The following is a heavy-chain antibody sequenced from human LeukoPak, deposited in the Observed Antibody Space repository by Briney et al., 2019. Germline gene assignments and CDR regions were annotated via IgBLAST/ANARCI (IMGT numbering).Heavy chain of an antibody. CDR3: ARHYGHEIDY. Sequence: GGSLRLSCAASGFTFSSYDMSWVRQAPGKGLEWVSGVSYSGGKTDYAGSVKGRFTISRDNSKNTLYLQMNSLRAEDTAVYYCARHYGHEIDYWGQGTLVTVSS. D-gene: IGHD3-10*01. J-gene: IGHJ4*02. CDR2: VSYSGGKT. CDR1: GFTFSSYD. V-gene: IGHV3-23*01.